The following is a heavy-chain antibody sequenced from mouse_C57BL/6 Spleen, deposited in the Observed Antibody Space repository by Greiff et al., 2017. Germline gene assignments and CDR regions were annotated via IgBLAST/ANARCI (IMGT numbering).Heavy chain of an antibody. CDR3: ARDARYDDWYFDV. CDR1: GFTFSDFY. Sequence: EVKLVESGGGLVQSGRSLRLSCATSGFTFSDFYMEWVRQAPGKGLEWIAASRNKANDYTTEYSASVKGRFIVSRDTSQSILYLQMNALRAEDTAIYYCARDARYDDWYFDVWGTGTTVTVSS. D-gene: IGHD2-12*01. J-gene: IGHJ1*03. V-gene: IGHV7-1*01. CDR2: SRNKANDYTT.